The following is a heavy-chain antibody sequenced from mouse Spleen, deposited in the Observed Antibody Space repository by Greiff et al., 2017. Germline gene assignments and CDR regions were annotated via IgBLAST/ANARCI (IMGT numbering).Heavy chain of an antibody. J-gene: IGHJ3*01. D-gene: IGHD2-3*01. CDR3: ARTEGYYWFAY. V-gene: IGHV5-9-2*01. CDR1: GFTFSSYG. CDR2: ISGGGSYT. Sequence: EVKLVESGGGLVKPGGSLKLSCAASGFTFSSYGMSWVRQTPEKRLEWVATISGGGSYTYYPDSVKGRFTISRDNAKNNLYLQMSSLRSEDTAMYYCARTEGYYWFAYWGQGTLVTVSA.